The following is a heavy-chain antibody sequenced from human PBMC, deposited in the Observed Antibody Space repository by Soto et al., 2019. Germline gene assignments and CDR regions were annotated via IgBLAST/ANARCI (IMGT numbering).Heavy chain of an antibody. V-gene: IGHV3-23*01. CDR2: ISGSGGST. D-gene: IGHD6-13*01. CDR1: GFTFSSYA. Sequence: GGSLRLSCAASGFTFSSYAMSWVRQAPGKGLEWVSAISGSGGSTYYADSVKGRFTISRDNSKNTLYLQMNSLRAEDTAVYYCAKDQYSSSWYFAYYYYMDVWGKGTTVTVSS. CDR3: AKDQYSSSWYFAYYYYMDV. J-gene: IGHJ6*03.